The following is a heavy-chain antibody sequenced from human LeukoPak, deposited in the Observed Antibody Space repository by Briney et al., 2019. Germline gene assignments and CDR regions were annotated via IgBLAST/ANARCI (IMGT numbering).Heavy chain of an antibody. CDR2: INPKTGAT. CDR1: GYTFTDYF. CDR3: ARAYEYGWFDP. V-gene: IGHV1-2*02. J-gene: IGHJ5*02. Sequence: ASVKVSCKASGYTFTDYFLHWLRQAPGQGLEWMGWINPKTGATNYAQRFQGRVTMTRDSSITTGNMELNRLTSDDTALYYCARAYEYGWFDPWGQGTLLTVSS. D-gene: IGHD3-16*01.